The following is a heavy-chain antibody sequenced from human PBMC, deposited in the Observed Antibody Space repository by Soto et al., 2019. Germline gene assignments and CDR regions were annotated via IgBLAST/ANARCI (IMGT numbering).Heavy chain of an antibody. CDR3: ARPYGDYTYYYYGMDV. D-gene: IGHD4-17*01. CDR2: ISYDGSNK. J-gene: IGHJ6*02. V-gene: IGHV3-30-3*01. CDR1: GFTFSSYA. Sequence: SLRLSCAASGFTFSSYAMHWVRQARGKGLEWVAVISYDGSNKYYAVSVKGRFTISRDNSKNTLYLQMNSLRAEDTAVYYCARPYGDYTYYYYGMDVWGQGTTVTVSS.